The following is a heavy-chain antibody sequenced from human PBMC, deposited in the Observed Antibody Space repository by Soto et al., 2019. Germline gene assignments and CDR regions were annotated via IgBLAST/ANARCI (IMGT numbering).Heavy chain of an antibody. J-gene: IGHJ5*02. CDR1: GYTFTSYA. V-gene: IGHV1-3*01. CDR2: INAGNGNT. D-gene: IGHD2-15*01. CDR3: ARGSVVGFDP. Sequence: QVQLVQSGAEVKKPGASVKVSCNASGYTFTSYAMHWVRQAPGQRLEWMGWINAGNGNTKYSQKFQGRVTTTRDTSASTSYMELSSLRSEDTAVYYCARGSVVGFDPWGQGTLVTVSS.